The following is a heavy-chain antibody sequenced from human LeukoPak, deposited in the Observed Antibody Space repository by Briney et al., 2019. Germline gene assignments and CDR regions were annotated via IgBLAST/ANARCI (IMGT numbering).Heavy chain of an antibody. CDR2: IYTSGST. CDR3: AREIYDSSGYYYRNWFDP. D-gene: IGHD3-22*01. CDR1: GGSISSVSYY. Sequence: SETLSLTCTVSGGSISSVSYYWSWIRQPAGKGLEWIGRIYTSGSTNYNPSLKSRVTISVDTSNNQFSLKLSSVTAADTAVYYCAREIYDSSGYYYRNWFDPWGQGTLVTVSS. V-gene: IGHV4-61*02. J-gene: IGHJ5*02.